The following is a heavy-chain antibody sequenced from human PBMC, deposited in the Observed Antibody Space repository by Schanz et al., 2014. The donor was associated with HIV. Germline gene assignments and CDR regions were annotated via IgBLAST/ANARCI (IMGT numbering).Heavy chain of an antibody. CDR1: GGSFSSYA. Sequence: QVQLVQSGAAVKKPGASVKVSCKASGGSFSSYAINWVRQAPGQGLEWMGWISAYNGNTNYAQKPKGRVNMTTDPYTSTAYMELRSLRSGDTAVYYCARGPKWEGLMDVWGQGTTVIVSS. V-gene: IGHV1-18*01. J-gene: IGHJ6*02. D-gene: IGHD1-26*01. CDR3: ARGPKWEGLMDV. CDR2: ISAYNGNT.